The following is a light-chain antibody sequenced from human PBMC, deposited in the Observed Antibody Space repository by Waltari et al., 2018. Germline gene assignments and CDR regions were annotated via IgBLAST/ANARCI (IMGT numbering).Light chain of an antibody. CDR2: DAT. CDR1: SSDIGGYNY. Sequence: QSALTQPRSVSGSPGQSVTLSCTGTSSDIGGYNYVPCDHQHPAKVPKPILFDATKRPSGVPDRFSGSKAGNTASLTISGLQAGDEAVYFCCSYAGKYTSVFGAGTKVTVL. J-gene: IGLJ2*01. CDR3: CSYAGKYTSV. V-gene: IGLV2-11*01.